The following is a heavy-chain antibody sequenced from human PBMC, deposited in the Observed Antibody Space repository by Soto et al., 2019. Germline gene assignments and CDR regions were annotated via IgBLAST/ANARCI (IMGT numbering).Heavy chain of an antibody. CDR1: GYTFTSYD. CDR3: ATEYYYDSSAPGWFDP. D-gene: IGHD3-22*01. V-gene: IGHV1-8*01. Sequence: ASVKVSCKASGYTFTSYDINWVRQATGQGLEWMGWMNPNSGNTGYAQKFQGRVTMTRNTSISTAYMELSSLRSEDTAVYHCATEYYYDSSAPGWFDPWGQGTLVTVSS. CDR2: MNPNSGNT. J-gene: IGHJ5*02.